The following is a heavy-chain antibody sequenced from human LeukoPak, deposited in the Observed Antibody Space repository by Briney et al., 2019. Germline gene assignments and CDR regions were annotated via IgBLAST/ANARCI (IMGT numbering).Heavy chain of an antibody. Sequence: ASVKVSCMPSGYTFTSYAMHWVRQAPGQRLEWMGWINAGNGNTKYSQKFQGRVTITRDTSASTAYMELSSLRSEDTAVYYCARVRGYSGYDFYYYGMDVWGQGTTVTVSS. D-gene: IGHD5-12*01. CDR1: GYTFTSYA. CDR3: ARVRGYSGYDFYYYGMDV. V-gene: IGHV1-3*01. CDR2: INAGNGNT. J-gene: IGHJ6*02.